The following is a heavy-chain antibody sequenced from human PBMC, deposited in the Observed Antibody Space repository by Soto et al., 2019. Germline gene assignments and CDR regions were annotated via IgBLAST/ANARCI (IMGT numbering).Heavy chain of an antibody. CDR1: GFTFSSYS. CDR2: MSSSSSSYV. Sequence: EVLVVESGGGLVKPGGSLRLSCAASGFTFSSYSMNWVRQAPGKGLEWVASMSSSSSSYVYYADSVKGRFTIARDNAQKSLYLHMNSLRAEETAVYYCARGIVLLLASMRRGMDVWGQGVTVIVAS. CDR3: ARGIVLLLASMRRGMDV. J-gene: IGHJ6*02. V-gene: IGHV3-21*01. D-gene: IGHD2-2*01.